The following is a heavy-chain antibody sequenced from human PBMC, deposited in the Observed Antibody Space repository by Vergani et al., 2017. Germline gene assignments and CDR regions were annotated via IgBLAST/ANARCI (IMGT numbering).Heavy chain of an antibody. V-gene: IGHV3-9*01. CDR1: GFTFDDYA. D-gene: IGHD6-19*01. J-gene: IGHJ2*01. CDR2: ISWNSGSI. CDR3: AKGMGIAVAAPPHWYFDL. Sequence: EVQLVESGGGLVQPGRSLRLSCAASGFTFDDYAMHWVRQAPGKGLEWVSGISWNSGSIGYADSVKGRFTISRDNANNSLYLQMNSLRAEDTALYYCAKGMGIAVAAPPHWYFDLWGRGTLVTVSS.